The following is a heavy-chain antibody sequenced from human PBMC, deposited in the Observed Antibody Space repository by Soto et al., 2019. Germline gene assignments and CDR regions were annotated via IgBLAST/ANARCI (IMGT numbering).Heavy chain of an antibody. V-gene: IGHV3-21*01. Sequence: FGGSRVSKDPGKGLLWVSSISSSSSYIYYADSVKGRFTISRDNAKNSLYLQMNSLRAEDTAVYYCACGYYYDSSGYYDPAAFAIRGHGTMVPVSS. J-gene: IGHJ3*02. CDR3: ACGYYYDSSGYYDPAAFAI. CDR2: ISSSSSYI. CDR1: FG. D-gene: IGHD3-22*01.